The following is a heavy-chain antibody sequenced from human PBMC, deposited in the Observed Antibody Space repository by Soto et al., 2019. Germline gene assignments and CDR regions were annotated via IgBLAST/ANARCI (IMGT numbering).Heavy chain of an antibody. J-gene: IGHJ6*02. CDR3: ARDHYYDSSGYYYDSEYYGMDV. D-gene: IGHD3-22*01. CDR1: GFTVSSNY. Sequence: PGGSLRLSCAASGFTVSSNYMSWVRQAPGKGLEWVSVIYSGGSTYYADSVKGRFTISRDNSKNTLYLQMNSLRAEDTAVYYCARDHYYDSSGYYYDSEYYGMDVWGQGTTVTVS. V-gene: IGHV3-53*01. CDR2: IYSGGST.